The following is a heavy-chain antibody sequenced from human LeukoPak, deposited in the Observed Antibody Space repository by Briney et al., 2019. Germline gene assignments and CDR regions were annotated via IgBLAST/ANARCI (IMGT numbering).Heavy chain of an antibody. CDR3: ARGASPKDAVFFDY. CDR2: VHSSGDI. CDR1: GVFITSGSYY. D-gene: IGHD3-16*01. Sequence: SETLSLTCSVSGVFITSGSYYWGGIRQSAGKGLKWIGRVHSSGDIYHNAAFRSRAAVSGDASKNQFSLQLNSVTAADTAVYYCARGASPKDAVFFDYWGQGALITVSS. V-gene: IGHV4-61*02. J-gene: IGHJ4*02.